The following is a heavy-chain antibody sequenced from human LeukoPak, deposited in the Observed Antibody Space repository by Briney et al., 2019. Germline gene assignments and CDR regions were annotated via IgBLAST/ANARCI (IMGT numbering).Heavy chain of an antibody. D-gene: IGHD6-13*01. CDR3: AKGGGSWYGD. V-gene: IGHV3-23*01. J-gene: IGHJ4*02. CDR1: GFTFNNEA. Sequence: QTGGSLRLFCAASGFTFNNEAMSWVREARAKGLEWVSSFSVSGGSTYYADSVKGRYTIYRDDSKNTLYLQMNSLRAEDTAVYYCAKGGGSWYGDWGQGTLVTVSS. CDR2: FSVSGGST.